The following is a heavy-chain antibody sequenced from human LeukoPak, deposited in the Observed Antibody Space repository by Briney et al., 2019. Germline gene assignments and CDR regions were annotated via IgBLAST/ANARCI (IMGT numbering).Heavy chain of an antibody. V-gene: IGHV3-48*03. CDR3: ARETGTGSPLDY. J-gene: IGHJ4*02. D-gene: IGHD3/OR15-3a*01. CDR1: GFTFSTYA. CDR2: ISSSGSTI. Sequence: GRSLRLSCAASGFTFSTYAMHWVRQAPGKGLEWVSYISSSGSTIYYADSVKGRFTISRDNAKNSLYLQMNSLRAEDTAVYYCARETGTGSPLDYWGQGTLVTVSS.